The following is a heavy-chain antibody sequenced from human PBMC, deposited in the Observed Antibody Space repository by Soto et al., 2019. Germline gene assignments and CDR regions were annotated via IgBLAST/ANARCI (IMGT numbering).Heavy chain of an antibody. J-gene: IGHJ4*02. CDR3: ARKGHDSSGYYSFDY. Sequence: EVQLVESGGGLIQPGGSLRLSCAASGFTVSSNYMSWVRQAPGKGLEWVSVIYSGGSTYYADSVKGRFTISRDHSKNTLYLQMNSLRAEDTAVYYCARKGHDSSGYYSFDYWGQGNLVTVSS. D-gene: IGHD3-22*01. CDR2: IYSGGST. V-gene: IGHV3-53*01. CDR1: GFTVSSNY.